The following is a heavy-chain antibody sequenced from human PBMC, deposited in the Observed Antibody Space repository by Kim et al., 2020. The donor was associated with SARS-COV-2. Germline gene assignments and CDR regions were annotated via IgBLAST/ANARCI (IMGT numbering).Heavy chain of an antibody. V-gene: IGHV3-23*01. CDR3: ARKNGQFDY. J-gene: IGHJ4*02. CDR1: GFNFPYYS. Sequence: GGSLRLSCAASGFNFPYYSMSWVRQAPGKGLEWVSAMSGSGVTTPYTYDADSVKGRFTISRDNSKNTLFLQMNSLRVDDTAVYYCARKNGQFDYWGQGTL. CDR2: MSGSGVTTPYT. D-gene: IGHD2-8*01.